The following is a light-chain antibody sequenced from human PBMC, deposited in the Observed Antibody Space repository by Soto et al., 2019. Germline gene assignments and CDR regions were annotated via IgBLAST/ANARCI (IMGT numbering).Light chain of an antibody. V-gene: IGKV3-15*01. CDR3: QQHIKWPLT. Sequence: EIVMTQSPATLSVSPGERATLSCRASQSVSNNLAWYQQTPGQARRLLIYGASTRATGIPARFSGSGSGTEFTLTISSLQSEDFAVYYCQQHIKWPLTFGGGTRLEIK. CDR2: GAS. J-gene: IGKJ5*01. CDR1: QSVSNN.